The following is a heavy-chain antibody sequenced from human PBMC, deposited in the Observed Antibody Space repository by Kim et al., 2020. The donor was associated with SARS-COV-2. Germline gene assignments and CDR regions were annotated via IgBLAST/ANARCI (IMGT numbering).Heavy chain of an antibody. V-gene: IGHV4-39*01. Sequence: YYTPSLKSRVTISVDTSKNQFSLKLSSVTAADTAVYYCAGSVASIAAYNYWGQGALVTVSS. CDR3: AGSVASIAAYNY. J-gene: IGHJ4*02. D-gene: IGHD6-6*01.